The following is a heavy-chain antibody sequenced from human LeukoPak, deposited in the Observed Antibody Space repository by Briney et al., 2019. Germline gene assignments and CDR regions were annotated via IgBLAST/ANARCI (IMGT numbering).Heavy chain of an antibody. J-gene: IGHJ3*02. CDR1: GFTLSTYW. CDR2: INPDGSTT. D-gene: IGHD3-22*01. Sequence: GGSLRLSCAASGFTLSTYWMHWVRQAPGKGLVWVSRINPDGSTTTYADSVEGRFTISRDNAKNTLYLQMSSLRAEDTAVYYCARVGVKRITMIVVANYRPPAFDIWGQGTMVTVSS. CDR3: ARVGVKRITMIVVANYRPPAFDI. V-gene: IGHV3-74*01.